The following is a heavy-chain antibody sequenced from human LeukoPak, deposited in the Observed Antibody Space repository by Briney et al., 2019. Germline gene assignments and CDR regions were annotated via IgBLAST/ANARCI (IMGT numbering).Heavy chain of an antibody. CDR1: GYTFTSYG. CDR3: ARDPGQYYDILTGYYTPYYFDN. J-gene: IGHJ4*02. D-gene: IGHD3-9*01. V-gene: IGHV1-18*01. Sequence: GASVKVSCKASGYTFTSYGISWVRQAPGQGLEWMGWISTYNADTHYAQKFQGRVTMTTETSTSTAYMELRSLISDDTAVYYCARDPGQYYDILTGYYTPYYFDNWGQGTLVTVSS. CDR2: ISTYNADT.